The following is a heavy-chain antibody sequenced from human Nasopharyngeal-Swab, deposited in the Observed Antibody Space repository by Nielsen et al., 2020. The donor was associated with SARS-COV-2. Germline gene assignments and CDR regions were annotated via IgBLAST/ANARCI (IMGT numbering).Heavy chain of an antibody. CDR2: IYYSGST. CDR3: ARVGAYYYDSSGQKHWYFDL. V-gene: IGHV4-30-4*01. D-gene: IGHD3-22*01. Sequence: WIRQPPGKGLEWIGYIYYSGSTYYNPSLKGRVTISVDTSKNQFSLKLSSVTAADTAVYYCARVGAYYYDSSGQKHWYFDLWGRGTLVTVSS. J-gene: IGHJ2*01.